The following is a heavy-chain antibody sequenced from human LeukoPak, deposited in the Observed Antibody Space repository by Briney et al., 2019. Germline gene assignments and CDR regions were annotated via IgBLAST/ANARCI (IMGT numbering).Heavy chain of an antibody. CDR1: GYAFTGYY. V-gene: IGHV1-2*02. CDR3: ARGYYDSSGYYNGNWFDP. D-gene: IGHD3-22*01. J-gene: IGHJ5*02. Sequence: ASVKVSCKASGYAFTGYYMHWVRQAPGQGLEWMGWINPNSGGTNYAQKFQGRVTMTRDTSISTAYMELSRLRSDDTDVYYCARGYYDSSGYYNGNWFDPWGQGTLVTVSS. CDR2: INPNSGGT.